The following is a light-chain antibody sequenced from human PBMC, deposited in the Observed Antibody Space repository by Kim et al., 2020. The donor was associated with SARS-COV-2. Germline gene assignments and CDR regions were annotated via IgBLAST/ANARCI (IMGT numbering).Light chain of an antibody. V-gene: IGKV1-16*02. Sequence: ASVGDRVTITCRASQDIRNSVAWFQQKPGKVPKSLIYGASSLQSGVPSKFSGSGSGTDFTLTISSLQPEDFATYYCQQYKTYPWTFGQGTKVDIK. CDR2: GAS. J-gene: IGKJ1*01. CDR1: QDIRNS. CDR3: QQYKTYPWT.